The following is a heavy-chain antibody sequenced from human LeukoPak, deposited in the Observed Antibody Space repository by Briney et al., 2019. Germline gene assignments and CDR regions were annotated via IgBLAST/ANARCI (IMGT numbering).Heavy chain of an antibody. D-gene: IGHD6-13*01. CDR2: IYYSGST. CDR1: GGSISSYY. Sequence: SETLSLTCTVSGGSISSYYWSWIRQPPGQGLEWIGYIYYSGSTNYNPSLKSRVTISVDTSKNQFSLKLSSVTAADTAVYYCARQRGYSSSWYPPWGQGTLVTVSS. V-gene: IGHV4-59*08. J-gene: IGHJ5*02. CDR3: ARQRGYSSSWYPP.